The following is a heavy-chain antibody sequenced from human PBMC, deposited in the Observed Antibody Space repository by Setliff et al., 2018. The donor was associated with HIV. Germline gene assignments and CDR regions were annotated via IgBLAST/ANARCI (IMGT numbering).Heavy chain of an antibody. CDR2: IYSSGST. CDR1: GGSISSYY. CDR3: AREHCSGGSCNGFDI. J-gene: IGHJ3*02. V-gene: IGHV4-4*09. Sequence: SETLSLTCTVSGGSISSYYWSWIRQPPGKGLEWLGHIYSSGSTNYNPSLKSRVTISLDTSRNQFSLKLGSVTAADTAMYYCAREHCSGGSCNGFDIWGQGTMVTVSS. D-gene: IGHD2-15*01.